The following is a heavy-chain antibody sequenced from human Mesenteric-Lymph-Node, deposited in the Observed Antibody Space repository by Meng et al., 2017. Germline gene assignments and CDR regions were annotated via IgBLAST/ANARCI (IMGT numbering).Heavy chain of an antibody. CDR2: INPNSGGT. CDR1: GYTFTGYY. J-gene: IGHJ4*02. V-gene: IGHV1-2*06. D-gene: IGHD3-22*01. Sequence: ASVKVSCKASGYTFTGYYMHWVRQAPGQGLEWMGRINPNSGGTNYAQKFQGRVTMTRDTSISTAYMELSRLRSDDTAVYYCARDPEKYYYDSSAPWGQGTLVTVSS. CDR3: ARDPEKYYYDSSAP.